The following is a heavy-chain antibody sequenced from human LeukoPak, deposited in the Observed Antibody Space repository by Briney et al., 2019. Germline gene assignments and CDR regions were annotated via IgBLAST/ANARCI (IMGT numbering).Heavy chain of an antibody. Sequence: SETLSLTCTVSGVSISSSNSYWGWIRQPPGKGLEWIGSIYYSGSTYYNPSLKSRVTISVDTSKNQFSLKLSSVTAADTAVYYCARTTRIMITFGGVIAPWGQGTLVTVSS. J-gene: IGHJ5*02. CDR3: ARTTRIMITFGGVIAP. D-gene: IGHD3-16*01. CDR2: IYYSGST. CDR1: GVSISSSNSY. V-gene: IGHV4-39*07.